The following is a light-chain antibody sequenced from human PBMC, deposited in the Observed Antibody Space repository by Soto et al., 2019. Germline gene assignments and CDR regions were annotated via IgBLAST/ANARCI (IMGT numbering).Light chain of an antibody. Sequence: EIVLTQSPGTLSLSPGERATLSCRASQSVSSSYFAWYQQRFGQAPRLLIYGASSRATGIPDRFSGSGSGTDFTLTISRLEPEDFAVYYCQQYGSSSWTFGQGNKVDIK. CDR2: GAS. CDR1: QSVSSSY. V-gene: IGKV3-20*01. CDR3: QQYGSSSWT. J-gene: IGKJ1*01.